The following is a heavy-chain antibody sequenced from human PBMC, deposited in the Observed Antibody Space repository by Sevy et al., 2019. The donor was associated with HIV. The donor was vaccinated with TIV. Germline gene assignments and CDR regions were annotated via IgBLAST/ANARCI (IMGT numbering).Heavy chain of an antibody. CDR3: ARQKVRSAYYYDTSGRQGKADFDS. CDR1: GGSIGSNSFY. CDR2: VSYGGST. D-gene: IGHD3-22*01. Sequence: LSLTCTVSGGSIGSNSFYWGWIRQPPGKELEWIGTVSYGGSTYYNPSLRSRVTISVDASQKQFSLKLSSVTAADTAVYYCARQKVRSAYYYDTSGRQGKADFDSWGQGTLVTVSS. J-gene: IGHJ4*02. V-gene: IGHV4-39*01.